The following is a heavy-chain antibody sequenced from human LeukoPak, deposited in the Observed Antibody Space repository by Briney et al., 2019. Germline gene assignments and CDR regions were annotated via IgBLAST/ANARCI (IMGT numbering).Heavy chain of an antibody. CDR1: GFTVSSSY. D-gene: IGHD2-21*02. J-gene: IGHJ4*02. Sequence: PGGSLRLSCAASGFTVSSSYMSWVRQAPGKGLEWVSVIFSDGGTFYSTSVKGRFTISRDSSKNTLYLQMSSLRAEDTAVYYCAKPDCGGDCYSNFDYWGQGTLVTVSS. CDR2: IFSDGGT. V-gene: IGHV3-53*01. CDR3: AKPDCGGDCYSNFDY.